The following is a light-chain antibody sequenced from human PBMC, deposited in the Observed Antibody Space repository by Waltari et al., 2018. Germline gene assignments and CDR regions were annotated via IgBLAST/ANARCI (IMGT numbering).Light chain of an antibody. Sequence: DIQMTQSPSTLSASVGDRVTITCRASQSISSWLAWYQQRPGKDPKLLIYKASSLESGVPSRFSGSGSGTEFTLTISSLQPDDFATYYCQQYITYSAFGQGTKVEIK. V-gene: IGKV1-5*03. CDR1: QSISSW. CDR2: KAS. J-gene: IGKJ1*01. CDR3: QQYITYSA.